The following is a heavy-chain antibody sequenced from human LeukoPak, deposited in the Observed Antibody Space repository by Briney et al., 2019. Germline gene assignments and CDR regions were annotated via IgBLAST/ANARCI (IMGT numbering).Heavy chain of an antibody. CDR1: GYTLTELS. J-gene: IGHJ3*02. CDR2: FDPEDGET. CDR3: ATGTYVLRYFDWSLGAFDI. Sequence: ASVKVSCKVSGYTLTELSMHWVRQAPGKGLEWMGGFDPEDGETIYAQKFQGRVTMTEDTSTDTVYMELSSLRSEDTAVYYCATGTYVLRYFDWSLGAFDIWGQGTMVTVSS. V-gene: IGHV1-24*01. D-gene: IGHD3-9*01.